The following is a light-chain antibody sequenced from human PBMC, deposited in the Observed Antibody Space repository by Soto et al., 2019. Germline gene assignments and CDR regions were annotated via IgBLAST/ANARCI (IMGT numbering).Light chain of an antibody. CDR1: QNSGTY. J-gene: IGKJ2*01. CDR2: AAS. Sequence: DIQMTQSPASLSASVGDRVTVTCRASQNSGTYLNWYQQQPGKAPKLLIYAASTLQSGVPSRFSGSGSGTDFTLTISSLQPEDFATYYCQQSSGIPYTFGQGTKEEIK. CDR3: QQSSGIPYT. V-gene: IGKV1-39*01.